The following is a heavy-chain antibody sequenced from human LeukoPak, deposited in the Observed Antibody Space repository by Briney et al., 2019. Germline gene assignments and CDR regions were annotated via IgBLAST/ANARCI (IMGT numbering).Heavy chain of an antibody. CDR1: GYTFAIYA. CDR3: ARDLVGGWDDSSGYYYGYFDY. V-gene: IGHV3-30-3*01. D-gene: IGHD3-22*01. CDR2: LSDDGDNK. J-gene: IGHJ4*02. Sequence: GGCLRLSCGASGYTFAIYAMHWVRQAPGKGLEWVAVLSDDGDNKFYTDSLKGRFTISRDNSKNTLYLQMNSLRAEDTAVYYCARDLVGGWDDSSGYYYGYFDYWGQGTLVTVSS.